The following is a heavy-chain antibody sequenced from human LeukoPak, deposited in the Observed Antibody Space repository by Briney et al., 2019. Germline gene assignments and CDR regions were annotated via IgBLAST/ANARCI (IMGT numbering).Heavy chain of an antibody. CDR3: ARANYDSRWYY. CDR2: INHSGST. D-gene: IGHD3-22*01. Sequence: NTGGSLRLSCAASGFTFSSYAMSWIRQPPGKGLEWIGEINHSGSTNYNPSLKSRVTISVDTSKNQFSLKLSSVTAADTAVYYCARANYDSRWYYWGQGTLVTVSS. J-gene: IGHJ4*02. V-gene: IGHV4-34*01. CDR1: GFTFSSYA.